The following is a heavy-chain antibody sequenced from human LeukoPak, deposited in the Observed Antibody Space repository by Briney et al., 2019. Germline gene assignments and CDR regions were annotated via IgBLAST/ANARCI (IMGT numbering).Heavy chain of an antibody. V-gene: IGHV4-4*02. D-gene: IGHD4-23*01. CDR2: IYHSGST. CDR1: GGSISSSNW. J-gene: IGHJ5*02. Sequence: SGTLSLTCAVSGGSISSSNWWSWVRQPPGKGLEWIGEIYHSGSTNYNPSLKSRVTISVDTSKNQFSLKLSSVTAADTAVYYCARVGNSDWFDPWGQGTLVTVSS. CDR3: ARVGNSDWFDP.